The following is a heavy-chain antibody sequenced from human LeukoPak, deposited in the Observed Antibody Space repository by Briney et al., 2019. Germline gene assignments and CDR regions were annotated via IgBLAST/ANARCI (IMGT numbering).Heavy chain of an antibody. D-gene: IGHD5-12*01. CDR3: ARGYSGYHFDY. Sequence: GGSLRLSCAASGFTFDDYGMSWVRQAPGKGLEWVSSISSSSSYIYYADSVKGRFTISRDNAKNSLYLQMNSLRAEDTAVYYCARGYSGYHFDYWGQGTLVTVSS. J-gene: IGHJ4*02. V-gene: IGHV3-21*01. CDR1: GFTFDDYG. CDR2: ISSSSSYI.